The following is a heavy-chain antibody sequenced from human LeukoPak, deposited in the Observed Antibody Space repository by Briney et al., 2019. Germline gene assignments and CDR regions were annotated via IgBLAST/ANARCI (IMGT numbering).Heavy chain of an antibody. Sequence: ASVKVSCKASGYTFTGYYMHWVRQAPGQGLEWMGWINPNSGGTNYAQKFQGRVTMTRDTSISTAYMELSRLRSDDTAVYYCARGEPTLYYDSSGYHFDYWGQGTLVTVSS. CDR2: INPNSGGT. CDR3: ARGEPTLYYDSSGYHFDY. J-gene: IGHJ4*02. V-gene: IGHV1-2*02. D-gene: IGHD3-22*01. CDR1: GYTFTGYY.